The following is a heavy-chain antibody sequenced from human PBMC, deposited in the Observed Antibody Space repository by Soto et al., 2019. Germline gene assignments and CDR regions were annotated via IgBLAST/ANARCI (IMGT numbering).Heavy chain of an antibody. V-gene: IGHV4-31*03. J-gene: IGHJ6*02. Sequence: PSETLSLTCTVSGGSISSGGYYWSWIRQHPGKGLEWIGYIYYSGSTYYNPSLKSRVTISVDTSKNQFSLKLSSVTAADTAVYYCARDSPPFMVRGGGMDVWGQGTTVTVSS. D-gene: IGHD3-10*01. CDR3: ARDSPPFMVRGGGMDV. CDR2: IYYSGST. CDR1: GGSISSGGYY.